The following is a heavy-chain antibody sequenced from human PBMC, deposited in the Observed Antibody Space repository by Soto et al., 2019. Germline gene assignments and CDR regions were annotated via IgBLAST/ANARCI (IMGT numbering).Heavy chain of an antibody. CDR3: ARAWDGYCSSTSCSSDY. D-gene: IGHD2-2*01. CDR2: ISYDGSNK. V-gene: IGHV3-30-3*01. CDR1: VFTFSSYA. Sequence: GGSLRLSCASSVFTFSSYAMHCVRHSPGKWLEWVAVISYDGSNKYYADSVKGRSTISRDNSKNTLYLQMNSLRAEDTAVYYCARAWDGYCSSTSCSSDYLCQRTLFTVSS. J-gene: IGHJ4*02.